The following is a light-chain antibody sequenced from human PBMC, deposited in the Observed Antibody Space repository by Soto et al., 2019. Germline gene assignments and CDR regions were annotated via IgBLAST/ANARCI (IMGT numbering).Light chain of an antibody. CDR3: QQYCSYPGT. J-gene: IGKJ1*01. Sequence: DIQMTQSPSTLSASLGDRVTITCRASQSIGDSLAWYQQKPGKAPKLLIYAASTLQSGVPSRFSGSGSGTDFTLTISCLQSEDFATYYCQQYCSYPGTFGQGTKVAIK. V-gene: IGKV1-5*01. CDR2: AAS. CDR1: QSIGDS.